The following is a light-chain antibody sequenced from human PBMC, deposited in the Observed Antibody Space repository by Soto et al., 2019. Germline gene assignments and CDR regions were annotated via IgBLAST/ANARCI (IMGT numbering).Light chain of an antibody. Sequence: ALTQSPATLSVSPGERATFSCRASQSISTILAWYQHKPGQPPRLLIYGASTRATGIPDRFSGGGSGTEFTLTISSLQSEDFGVYYCQQYNNWPITFGQGTRLEIK. CDR1: QSISTI. J-gene: IGKJ5*01. CDR2: GAS. CDR3: QQYNNWPIT. V-gene: IGKV3-15*01.